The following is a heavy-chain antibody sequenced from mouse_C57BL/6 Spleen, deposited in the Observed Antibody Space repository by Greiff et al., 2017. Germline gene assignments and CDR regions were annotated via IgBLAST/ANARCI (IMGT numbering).Heavy chain of an antibody. J-gene: IGHJ4*01. CDR1: GFTFSSYG. V-gene: IGHV5-6*02. CDR3: ARRGGSDAMDY. D-gene: IGHD1-1*01. Sequence: EVKLEESGGDLVKPGGSLKLSCAASGFTFSSYGMSWVRQTPDKRLEWVATISSGGSYTYYPDSVKGRFTISRDNAKNTLYLQMSSLKSEDTAMYYCARRGGSDAMDYWGQGTSVTVSS. CDR2: ISSGGSYT.